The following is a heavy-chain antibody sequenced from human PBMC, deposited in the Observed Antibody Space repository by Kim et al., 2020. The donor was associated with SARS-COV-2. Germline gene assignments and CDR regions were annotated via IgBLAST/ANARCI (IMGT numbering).Heavy chain of an antibody. CDR1: GFTFSSYS. V-gene: IGHV3-21*01. J-gene: IGHJ6*02. CDR3: ARDYPITRIYYYGMDV. CDR2: ISSSSSYI. Sequence: GGSLRLSCAASGFTFSSYSMNWVRQAPGKGLEWVSSISSSSSYIYYADSVKGRFTISRDNAKNSLYLQMNSLRAEDTAVYYCARDYPITRIYYYGMDVWGQGTTVTVSS. D-gene: IGHD3-10*01.